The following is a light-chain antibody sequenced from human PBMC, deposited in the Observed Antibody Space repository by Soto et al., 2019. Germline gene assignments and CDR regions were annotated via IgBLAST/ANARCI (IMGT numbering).Light chain of an antibody. V-gene: IGKV1-5*01. CDR2: DAS. CDR3: QQYDYSRT. J-gene: IGKJ1*01. Sequence: DIKLTQSPSTLSASLGDSVTITCRASQNIDTSLAWYQHKPGKAPKLLMFDASNLESGVPSRFSGSGSGTEFTLTISSVHSDDFTTYYCQQYDYSRTFGQGTKVDIK. CDR1: QNIDTS.